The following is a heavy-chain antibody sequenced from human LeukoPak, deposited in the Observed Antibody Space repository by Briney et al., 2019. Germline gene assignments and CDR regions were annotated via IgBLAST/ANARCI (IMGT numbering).Heavy chain of an antibody. CDR3: AKERAVVPRGGMDV. CDR2: ISGSGDNT. CDR1: GFTFSDAW. J-gene: IGHJ6*02. D-gene: IGHD2-2*01. V-gene: IGHV3-23*01. Sequence: GGSLRLSCAASGFTFSDAWMTWVRQAPGKGLEWVSAISGSGDNTYYADSVKGRFTISRDNSKNTLYLQMNGLRAEDTAVYYCAKERAVVPRGGMDVWGQGTTVFVSS.